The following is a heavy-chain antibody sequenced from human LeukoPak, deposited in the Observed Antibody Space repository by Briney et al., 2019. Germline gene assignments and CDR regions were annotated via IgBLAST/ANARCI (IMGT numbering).Heavy chain of an antibody. Sequence: GESLKISCKGSGYSFTSYWIGWVRQMPGKGLEWMGIIYPGDSDTRYSPSFQGQVTTSADKSISTAYLQWSSLKASDTAMYYCARGLVVVTSAFDIWGQGTMVTVSS. V-gene: IGHV5-51*01. D-gene: IGHD2-21*02. J-gene: IGHJ3*02. CDR2: IYPGDSDT. CDR3: ARGLVVVTSAFDI. CDR1: GYSFTSYW.